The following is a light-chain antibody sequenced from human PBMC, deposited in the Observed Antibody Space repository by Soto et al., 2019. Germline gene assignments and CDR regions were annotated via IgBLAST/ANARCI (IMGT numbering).Light chain of an antibody. V-gene: IGLV2-14*01. Sequence: QSALTQPASVSGSPGQSITISCTGTSSDVGSYTYVSWFQQHPGKAPKLIIYDDHNRPSGVSDRFSGSKSGNTASLTISGLQAADEADYYCSSYRGDSTEVFGGGTQLTVL. CDR2: DDH. J-gene: IGLJ7*01. CDR1: SSDVGSYTY. CDR3: SSYRGDSTEV.